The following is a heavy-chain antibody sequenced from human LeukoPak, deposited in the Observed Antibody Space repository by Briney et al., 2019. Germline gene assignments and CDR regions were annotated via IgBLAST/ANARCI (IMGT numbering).Heavy chain of an antibody. CDR1: GGTFSSYA. CDR2: IIPIFGTA. D-gene: IGHD1-26*01. J-gene: IGHJ4*02. Sequence: ASVTVSCKASGGTFSSYAISWVRQAPVQGLEWMGGIIPIFGTANYAQKFQRRVTITTDESTSTAYMELSSLRSEDTAVYYCARDLSSGSYYAYWGQGTLVTVSS. V-gene: IGHV1-69*05. CDR3: ARDLSSGSYYAY.